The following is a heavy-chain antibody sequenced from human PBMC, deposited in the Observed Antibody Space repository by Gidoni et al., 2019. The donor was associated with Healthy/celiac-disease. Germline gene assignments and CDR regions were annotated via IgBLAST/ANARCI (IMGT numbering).Heavy chain of an antibody. Sequence: QVQLVASGGGVVQPGRSLRLSCAASGFTFSRYGMHWVRQAPGKGLEWVAVIWYDGSNKDYADSVKGRFTISRDNSKNTLYLQMNSLRAEDTAVYYCASGPHMVRGGYYYYGMDVWGQGTTVTVSS. CDR2: IWYDGSNK. V-gene: IGHV3-33*01. CDR1: GFTFSRYG. D-gene: IGHD3-10*01. J-gene: IGHJ6*02. CDR3: ASGPHMVRGGYYYYGMDV.